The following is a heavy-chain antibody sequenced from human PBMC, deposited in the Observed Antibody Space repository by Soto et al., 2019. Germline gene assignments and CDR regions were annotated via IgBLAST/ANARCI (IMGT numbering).Heavy chain of an antibody. Sequence: GGSLRLSCAASGFTFSRYGMHWVRQAPGKGLEWVSVISYDGSNKNYADSVKGRFTISRDNSKNTLYLQMNSLRAEDTAVYYCAKAYHYGSSGPFDYWGLGNLVTVSS. CDR2: ISYDGSNK. CDR3: AKAYHYGSSGPFDY. D-gene: IGHD3-22*01. CDR1: GFTFSRYG. J-gene: IGHJ4*02. V-gene: IGHV3-30*18.